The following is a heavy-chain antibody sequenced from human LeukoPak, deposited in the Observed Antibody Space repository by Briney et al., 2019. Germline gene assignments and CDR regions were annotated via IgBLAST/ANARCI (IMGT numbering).Heavy chain of an antibody. D-gene: IGHD2-15*01. J-gene: IGHJ4*02. Sequence: ASVKVSCKASGYRFISHGISWARQAPGQRREGMGWISAYNGNTIYEQNLQGRITMTTDASTSTAYMELRSLRSDDTAVYYCARERGGSSDYWGQGSLVTVSS. CDR2: ISAYNGNT. V-gene: IGHV1-18*01. CDR3: ARERGGSSDY. CDR1: GYRFISHG.